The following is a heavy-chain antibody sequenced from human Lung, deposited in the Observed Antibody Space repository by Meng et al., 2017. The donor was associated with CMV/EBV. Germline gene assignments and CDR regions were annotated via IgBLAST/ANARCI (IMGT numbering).Heavy chain of an antibody. V-gene: IGHV4-30-4*01. D-gene: IGHD2-21*01. CDR1: AASTSSRTYH. CDR3: ASFDHIPRRNYFDY. CDR2: IHHSGSA. Sequence: QLHRRGPVPCLVCPPPTLSLTVTVPAASTSSRTYHWSRIRPPPSTGLELIGYIHHSGSAYYNPSLKSPVSSSVDTSKNQFSLNLNSMTAADTAVYYCASFDHIPRRNYFDYWGQGTLVTVSS. J-gene: IGHJ4*02.